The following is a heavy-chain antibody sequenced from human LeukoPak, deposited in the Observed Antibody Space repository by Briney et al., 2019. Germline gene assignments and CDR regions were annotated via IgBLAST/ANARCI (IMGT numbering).Heavy chain of an antibody. CDR3: ARGLLGEYSSSSFDY. Sequence: SQTLSLTCAISGDSVSGNSGAWNWIRQSPSRGLEWLGRTYYKSRWYKDYAVSVKSRITISPDTSKNQFSLQLNSVTPEGTAVYYCARGLLGEYSSSSFDYWGQGTLVTVSS. CDR2: TYYKSRWYK. CDR1: GDSVSGNSGA. D-gene: IGHD6-6*01. J-gene: IGHJ4*02. V-gene: IGHV6-1*01.